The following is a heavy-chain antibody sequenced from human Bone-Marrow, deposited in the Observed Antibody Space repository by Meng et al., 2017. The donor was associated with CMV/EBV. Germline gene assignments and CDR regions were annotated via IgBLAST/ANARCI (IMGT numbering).Heavy chain of an antibody. Sequence: ASVKVSCKASGYTFTSYGISWVRQAPGQGLEWMGWISAYNGNTNYAQKLQGRVTMTTDTSTSTAYMELRSLSSVTAADTAVYYCARGVPRSSGYIPAVNWYFDLWGRGTLVTVSS. CDR2: ISAYNGNT. J-gene: IGHJ2*01. CDR3: ARGVPRSSGYIPAVNWYFDL. D-gene: IGHD3-22*01. V-gene: IGHV1-18*01. CDR1: GYTFTSYG.